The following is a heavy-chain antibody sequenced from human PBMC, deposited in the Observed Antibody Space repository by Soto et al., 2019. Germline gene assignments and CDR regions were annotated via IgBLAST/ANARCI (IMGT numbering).Heavy chain of an antibody. J-gene: IGHJ5*02. CDR1: GFTFSSYG. V-gene: IGHV3-30*18. CDR3: AKDFLGYSSGWYWSHNSFDP. Sequence: QVQLVESGGGVVQPGRSLRLSCAASGFTFSSYGMHWVRQAPGKGLEWVAVISYDGSNKYYADSVKGRFTNSRDNSKNPLYLQMNSLRAEDTAVYYCAKDFLGYSSGWYWSHNSFDPWGQGTLVTVSS. D-gene: IGHD6-19*01. CDR2: ISYDGSNK.